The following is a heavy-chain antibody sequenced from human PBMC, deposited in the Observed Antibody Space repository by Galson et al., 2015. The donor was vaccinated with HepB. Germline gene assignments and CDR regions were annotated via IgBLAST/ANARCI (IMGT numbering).Heavy chain of an antibody. CDR2: INTYNRNT. J-gene: IGHJ5*02. Sequence: SVKVSCKASGYTFSSYSITWVRQAPGQGLEWVGWINTYNRNTNHAQKFQGRVSMTTDTPTTTAFMELRSLRSDDTAVYYCARGAFVAVVGGIQNNWFGPWGQGTLVTVSS. D-gene: IGHD2-15*01. CDR1: GYTFSSYS. CDR3: ARGAFVAVVGGIQNNWFGP. V-gene: IGHV1-18*01.